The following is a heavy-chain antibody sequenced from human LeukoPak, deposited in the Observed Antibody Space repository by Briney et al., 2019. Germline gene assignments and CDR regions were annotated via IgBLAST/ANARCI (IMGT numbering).Heavy chain of an antibody. CDR3: ARVGSGSRIRGLYYFDY. D-gene: IGHD1-26*01. J-gene: IGHJ4*02. V-gene: IGHV1-8*01. Sequence: GASVKVSCKASGYTFTSYDINWVRQATGQGLEWMGWMNPNSGNTGYAQKFQGRVTMTRNTSISTAYMELSSLRSDDTAVYYCARVGSGSRIRGLYYFDYWGQGTLVTVSS. CDR1: GYTFTSYD. CDR2: MNPNSGNT.